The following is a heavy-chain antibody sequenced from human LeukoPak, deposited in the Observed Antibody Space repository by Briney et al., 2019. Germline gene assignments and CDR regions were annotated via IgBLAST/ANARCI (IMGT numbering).Heavy chain of an antibody. V-gene: IGHV4-59*08. D-gene: IGHD6-13*01. CDR3: ARGKGAAGIGFDY. CDR2: LYYSGST. Sequence: SETLSLTCTVSGDSISTYYWSWIRQPPGKGLEWIGWLYYSGSTNYNPSLKSRVTISVDTSKNQFSLKLSSVTAADTAVYYCARGKGAAGIGFDYWGQGTLVTVSS. J-gene: IGHJ4*02. CDR1: GDSISTYY.